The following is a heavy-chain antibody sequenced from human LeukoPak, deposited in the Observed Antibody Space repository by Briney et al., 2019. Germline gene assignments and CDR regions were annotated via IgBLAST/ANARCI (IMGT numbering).Heavy chain of an antibody. V-gene: IGHV1-69*01. J-gene: IGHJ4*02. CDR1: GGTFSSYA. CDR2: ITPIFGTA. CDR3: ARVPTTVTAYFDY. D-gene: IGHD4-17*01. Sequence: GASVKVSCKASGGTFSSYAISWVRQAPGQGLEWMGGITPIFGTANYAQKFQGRVTITADESTSTAYMELSSLRSEDTAVYYCARVPTTVTAYFDYWGQGTLVTVSS.